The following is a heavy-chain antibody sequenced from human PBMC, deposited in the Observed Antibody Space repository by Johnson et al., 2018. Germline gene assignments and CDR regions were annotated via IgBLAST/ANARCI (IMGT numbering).Heavy chain of an antibody. CDR1: GYSITSYW. CDR2: IYPGVSDT. Sequence: VQLVESGAEVKKXGESXKIXCKGSGYSITSYWIGWVRQMPGKGLEWMGIIYPGVSDTRYSPSFPGQVTISADKSISTAYLQWSSLKASDTAMYYCASAGPDGYMDVWGKGTTVTVSS. CDR3: ASAGPDGYMDV. V-gene: IGHV5-51*03. J-gene: IGHJ6*03. D-gene: IGHD1-14*01.